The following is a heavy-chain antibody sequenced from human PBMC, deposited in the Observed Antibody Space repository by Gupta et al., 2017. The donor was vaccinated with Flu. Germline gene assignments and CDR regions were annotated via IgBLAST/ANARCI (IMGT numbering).Heavy chain of an antibody. CDR3: AKDGPWTAICPYYCYYMDV. J-gene: IGHJ6*03. CDR2: IASDGSHK. D-gene: IGHD3/OR15-3a*01. V-gene: IGHV3-30*18. Sequence: QMQLVESGGGVVQLGTSLRLSCAASGFTSSSYGLHWVRQGPGKGLEWVADIASDGSHKDYADSVRGRVTISRDNSKNTLSLEMESLRVEETAVYYCAKDGPWTAICPYYCYYMDVWGKVTTVTVYS. CDR1: GFTSSSYG.